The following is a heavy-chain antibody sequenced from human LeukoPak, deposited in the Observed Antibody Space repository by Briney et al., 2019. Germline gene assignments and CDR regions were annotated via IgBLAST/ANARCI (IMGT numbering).Heavy chain of an antibody. CDR3: ARSITGIDAFDI. V-gene: IGHV4-59*01. J-gene: IGHJ3*02. CDR1: GGSISSYY. CDR2: IYYSGST. D-gene: IGHD1-20*01. Sequence: SETLSLTCTVSGGSISSYYWRWIRQPPGKGLEWIGYIYYSGSTNYNPSLKSRVTISVDTSKNQFSLKLSSVTAADTAVYYCARSITGIDAFDIWGQGTMVTVSS.